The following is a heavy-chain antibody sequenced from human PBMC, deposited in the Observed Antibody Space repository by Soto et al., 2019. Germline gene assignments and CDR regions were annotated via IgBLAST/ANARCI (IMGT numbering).Heavy chain of an antibody. J-gene: IGHJ5*02. Sequence: QVQLVQSGAEVKKPGASVKVSCKASGYTFTSYDINWVRQATGQGLEWMGWMNPNSGNTGYAQKFQGRVTMTRNTTISTAYMGLSSLRSEDTAAYCCARRLSGYNWFDPWGQGPLVTVSS. CDR3: ARRLSGYNWFDP. CDR1: GYTFTSYD. V-gene: IGHV1-8*01. D-gene: IGHD7-27*01. CDR2: MNPNSGNT.